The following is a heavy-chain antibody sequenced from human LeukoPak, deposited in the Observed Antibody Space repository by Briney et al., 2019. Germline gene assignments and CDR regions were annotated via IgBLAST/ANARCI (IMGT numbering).Heavy chain of an antibody. Sequence: GGSLRLSCAASGFTFGSYSMHWVRQAPGKGLEWVAVIWYDGSNKYYADSVKGRFTISRDNSKNTLYLQMNSLRAEDTAVYYCARDAGYCSGGSCYPGQFDYWGQGTLVTVSS. CDR3: ARDAGYCSGGSCYPGQFDY. D-gene: IGHD2-15*01. CDR1: GFTFGSYS. CDR2: IWYDGSNK. J-gene: IGHJ4*02. V-gene: IGHV3-33*01.